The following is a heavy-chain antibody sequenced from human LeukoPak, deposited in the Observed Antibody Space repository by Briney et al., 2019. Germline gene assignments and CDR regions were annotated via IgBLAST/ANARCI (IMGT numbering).Heavy chain of an antibody. D-gene: IGHD4-23*01. CDR2: IYYSGST. Sequence: SETLSLTCTVSGGSISSSSYYWGWIRQPPGKGLEWIGSIYYSGSTYYNPSLKSRVTISVDTSKNQFSLKLSSVTAADTAVYYCARDKVSSGGNTHDWGQGTLVTVSS. J-gene: IGHJ4*02. CDR1: GGSISSSSYY. V-gene: IGHV4-39*07. CDR3: ARDKVSSGGNTHD.